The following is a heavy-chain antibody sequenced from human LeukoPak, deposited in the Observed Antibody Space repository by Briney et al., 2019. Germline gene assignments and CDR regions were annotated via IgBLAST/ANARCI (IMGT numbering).Heavy chain of an antibody. J-gene: IGHJ4*02. Sequence: SETLSLTCTVSGGSVSSGSYYWSWIRQPPGKGLEWIGYIYYSGSTNYNPSLKSRVTISVDTSKNQFSLKLSSVTAADTAVYYCARSTAPYYYDSSGYYYREWGQGTPVTVSS. CDR3: ARSTAPYYYDSSGYYYRE. CDR1: GGSVSSGSYY. CDR2: IYYSGST. D-gene: IGHD3-22*01. V-gene: IGHV4-61*01.